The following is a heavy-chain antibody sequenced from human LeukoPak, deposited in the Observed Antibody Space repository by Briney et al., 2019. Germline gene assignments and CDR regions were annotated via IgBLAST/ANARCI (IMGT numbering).Heavy chain of an antibody. CDR3: ARDSFGYCSSTSCYTWWFDP. CDR1: GFTFSSYS. D-gene: IGHD2-2*02. J-gene: IGHJ5*02. CDR2: ISSSSSYI. V-gene: IGHV3-21*01. Sequence: GGSLRLSCAASGFTFSSYSMNWVRQAPGKGLEWVSSISSSSSYIYYADSVRGRFTISRDNAKNSLYLQMNSLRAEDTAVYYCARDSFGYCSSTSCYTWWFDPWGQGTLVTVSS.